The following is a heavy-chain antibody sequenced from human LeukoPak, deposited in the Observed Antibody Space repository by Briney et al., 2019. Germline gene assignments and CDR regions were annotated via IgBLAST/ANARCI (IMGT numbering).Heavy chain of an antibody. J-gene: IGHJ4*02. D-gene: IGHD3-16*01. CDR3: ARLLETYDYVWGSYGFDS. CDR1: GFTFTNYP. Sequence: PGRSLRLSCAASGFTFTNYPIHWVRQAPGKGLEWVTVISYDGSTKYYADSVKGRFTISRDNSKNTLYLQMNSLRTEDTAVFYCARLLETYDYVWGSYGFDSWGQGTLVTVSS. CDR2: ISYDGSTK. V-gene: IGHV3-30*04.